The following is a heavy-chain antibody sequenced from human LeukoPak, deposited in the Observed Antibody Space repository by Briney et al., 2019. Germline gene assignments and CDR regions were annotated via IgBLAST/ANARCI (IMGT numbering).Heavy chain of an antibody. CDR3: ARDRTASGWLTYYFYY. CDR2: IDKNGRAK. D-gene: IGHD6-19*01. J-gene: IGHJ4*02. CDR1: QLPFSDHW. Sequence: QTGGSLRLSCAASQLPFSDHWMSWVRQAPGKGLEWVANIDKNGRAKFYVDSVKGRFTISRDNAQNSLYLQMNSLRAEDTAVYYCARDRTASGWLTYYFYYWGQGALVTVSS. V-gene: IGHV3-7*01.